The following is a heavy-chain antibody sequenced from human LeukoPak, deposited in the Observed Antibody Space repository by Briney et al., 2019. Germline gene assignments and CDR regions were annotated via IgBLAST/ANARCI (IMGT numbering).Heavy chain of an antibody. CDR2: IYPGDSDT. V-gene: IGHV5-51*01. J-gene: IGHJ4*02. CDR1: GYDFTTYW. CDR3: ARHRSADDGRRLDS. D-gene: IGHD2-2*01. Sequence: GESLKISCKVSGYDFTTYWIGWVRQMPGKGLEWMGIIYPGDSDTRYCPSFQGQVTISADESISTAYLQWSSLKASDTAMYYCARHRSADDGRRLDSWGQGTLVTVSS.